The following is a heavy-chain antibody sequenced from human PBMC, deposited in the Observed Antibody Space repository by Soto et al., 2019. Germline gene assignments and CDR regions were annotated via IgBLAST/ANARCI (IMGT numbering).Heavy chain of an antibody. D-gene: IGHD3-22*01. Sequence: SETLSLTCTVSGGSISSTRHYWAWIRQPPGEGLEWIGNIYYSGGTYYNPSLESRVSMSVDTSKNQFSLKLSSVTAADTAVYYCARLAYYFDTSGSYQTSPFDYWGQGTLVTVSS. CDR1: GGSISSTRHY. CDR3: ARLAYYFDTSGSYQTSPFDY. J-gene: IGHJ4*02. V-gene: IGHV4-39*01. CDR2: IYYSGGT.